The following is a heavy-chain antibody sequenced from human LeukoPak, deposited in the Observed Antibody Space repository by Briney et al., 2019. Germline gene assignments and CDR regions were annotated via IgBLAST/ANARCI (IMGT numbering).Heavy chain of an antibody. CDR2: ISNSDYST. D-gene: IGHD1-14*01. CDR3: AKATGYLL. V-gene: IGHV3-23*01. CDR1: GFTFSSYA. J-gene: IGHJ4*02. Sequence: GGSLRLSCAASGFTFSSYAMHWVRQAPGKGLEWVSTISNSDYSTYYADSVKGRFTISRANSENTLYLQMNNLRAEDTAVYYCAKATGYLLWGQGTLVTVSS.